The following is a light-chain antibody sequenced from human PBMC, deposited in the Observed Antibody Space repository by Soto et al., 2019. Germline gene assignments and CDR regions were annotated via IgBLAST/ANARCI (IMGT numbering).Light chain of an antibody. J-gene: IGKJ1*01. Sequence: DIQMTQSPSTLSASVGDRVTITCRASQSISSWLAWYQQKLGKAPKLLIYDASSLESGVPSRFSGSGSGTEFTLTISSLQPDDFATYFCQQYNSYSWTFGQGTKVDNK. V-gene: IGKV1-5*01. CDR2: DAS. CDR1: QSISSW. CDR3: QQYNSYSWT.